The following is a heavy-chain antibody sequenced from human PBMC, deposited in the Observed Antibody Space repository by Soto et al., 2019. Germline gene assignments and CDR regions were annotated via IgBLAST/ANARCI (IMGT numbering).Heavy chain of an antibody. CDR2: ISGSGGST. CDR3: ANTAQRVYYYGSGSDFPPS. CDR1: GFTFSSYA. V-gene: IGHV3-23*01. J-gene: IGHJ4*02. Sequence: GGSLRLSCAASGFTFSSYAMSWVRQAPGKGLEWVSAISGSGGSTYYADSVKGRFTISRDNSKNTLYLQMNSLRAEDTAVYYCANTAQRVYYYGSGSDFPPSWGQGTLVTVSS. D-gene: IGHD3-10*01.